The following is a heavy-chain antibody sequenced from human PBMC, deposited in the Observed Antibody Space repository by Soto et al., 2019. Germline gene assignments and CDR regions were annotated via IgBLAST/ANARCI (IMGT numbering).Heavy chain of an antibody. V-gene: IGHV3-11*06. Sequence: PGGSLRLSCAASGFTFSDYYMSWIRQAPGKGLEWISYISGGNDYIDYADSLKGRVTISRDNAKNSLFLQMNSLRAGDTAVYFCARGSIIRGMGVWGQGTTVTVSS. J-gene: IGHJ6*02. CDR3: ARGSIIRGMGV. CDR2: ISGGNDYI. CDR1: GFTFSDYY. D-gene: IGHD3-10*01.